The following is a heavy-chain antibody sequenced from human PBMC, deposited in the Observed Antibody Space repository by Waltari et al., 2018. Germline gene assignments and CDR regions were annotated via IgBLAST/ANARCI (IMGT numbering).Heavy chain of an antibody. CDR1: GFTFTSSA. CDR2: VVVGSGNT. V-gene: IGHV1-58*02. Sequence: QMQLVQSGPEVKKPGTSVKVSCKASGFTFTSSAMQWVRKARGQRLEWIGWVVVGSGNTNSAQKFQERVTITRDMSTSTAYMELSSLRSEDTAVYYCAADTRYFDWLPLHYWGQGTLVTVSS. CDR3: AADTRYFDWLPLHY. D-gene: IGHD3-9*01. J-gene: IGHJ4*02.